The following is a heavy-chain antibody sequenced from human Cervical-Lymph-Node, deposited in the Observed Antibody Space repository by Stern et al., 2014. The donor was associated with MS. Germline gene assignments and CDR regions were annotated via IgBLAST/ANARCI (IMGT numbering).Heavy chain of an antibody. CDR1: GYRFTSYW. J-gene: IGHJ4*02. CDR3: ARLEYTVTTPFDY. V-gene: IGHV5-51*01. D-gene: IGHD4-17*01. CDR2: IYPGDSGT. Sequence: VQLVQSAAEVKKPGESLKISCKGSGYRFTSYWIGWVRQMPGKGLEWMGSIYPGDSGTRYSPSFQGQVTISADQSITPDYLQWSSLKASDTAMYYCARLEYTVTTPFDYWGQGTLVTVSS.